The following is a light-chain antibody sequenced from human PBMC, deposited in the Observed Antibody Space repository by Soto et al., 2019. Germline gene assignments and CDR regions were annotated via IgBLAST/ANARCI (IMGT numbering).Light chain of an antibody. Sequence: DNVMTQSPLSLPVTPGEPASISCRSSQSLLHSNGYNYLDWYLQKPGQSPRLLFYLGSNRASGVPDRFSVSGSGTDFTLKISRLEAEDVGVYYCMQALHPPQPFG. CDR1: QSLLHSNGYNY. CDR3: MQALHPPQP. J-gene: IGKJ2*01. V-gene: IGKV2-28*01. CDR2: LGS.